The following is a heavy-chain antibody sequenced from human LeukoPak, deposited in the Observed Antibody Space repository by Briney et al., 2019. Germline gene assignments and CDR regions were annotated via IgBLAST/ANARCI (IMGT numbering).Heavy chain of an antibody. D-gene: IGHD3-16*01. CDR2: ISAYNDNT. CDR1: GYMFSTYG. CDR3: ARNPLWGATVGYYFDY. Sequence: ASVKVSCKASGYMFSTYGISWVRQAPGQGLEWMGWISAYNDNTNFAQKFQGRVTMTTDTSTSTVYMELRSLRSDDTAVYYCARNPLWGATVGYYFDYWGQGTQVTVPS. J-gene: IGHJ4*02. V-gene: IGHV1-18*01.